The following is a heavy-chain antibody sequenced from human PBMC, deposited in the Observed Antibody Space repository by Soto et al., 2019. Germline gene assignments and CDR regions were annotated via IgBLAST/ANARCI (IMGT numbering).Heavy chain of an antibody. CDR2: IWYDGSNK. D-gene: IGHD6-13*01. CDR3: ARVYGSSPNWFDP. Sequence: PGGSLRLSCAASGFTFSSYGMHWVRQAPGKGLEWVAVIWYDGSNKYYADSVKGRFTISRDNSKNTLYLQMNSLRAEDTAVYYCARVYGSSPNWFDPWGQGTLVTVSS. CDR1: GFTFSSYG. V-gene: IGHV3-33*01. J-gene: IGHJ5*02.